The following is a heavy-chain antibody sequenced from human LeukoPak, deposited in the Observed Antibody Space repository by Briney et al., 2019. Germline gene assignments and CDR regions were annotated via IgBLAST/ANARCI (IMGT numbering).Heavy chain of an antibody. D-gene: IGHD2-21*01. J-gene: IGHJ5*02. CDR3: ARIIRATGYYSNPKSGSFDL. CDR1: TGSIRGSHHY. Sequence: SSETLSLTCAVSTGSIRGSHHYWGWIRQPPGPGLQWIGSVYSSGSTYYNPSLRTRVTISVDTSKNQFSLWLSSVTAADTATYYCARIIRATGYYSNPKSGSFDLWGQGILVTVSS. CDR2: VYSSGST. V-gene: IGHV4-39*01.